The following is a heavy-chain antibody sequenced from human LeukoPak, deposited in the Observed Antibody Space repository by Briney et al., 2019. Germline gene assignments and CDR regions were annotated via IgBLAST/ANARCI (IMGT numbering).Heavy chain of an antibody. CDR1: GGSFSGYY. V-gene: IGHV4-34*01. J-gene: IGHJ4*02. D-gene: IGHD1-1*01. Sequence: SETLSLTCAVYGGSFSGYYWSWIHQPPGKGLEWIGEINHSGSTNYNPSLKSRVTISVDTSKNQFSLKLSSVTAADTAVYYCARVKGPRKRLQLFDYWGQGTLVTVSS. CDR3: ARVKGPRKRLQLFDY. CDR2: INHSGST.